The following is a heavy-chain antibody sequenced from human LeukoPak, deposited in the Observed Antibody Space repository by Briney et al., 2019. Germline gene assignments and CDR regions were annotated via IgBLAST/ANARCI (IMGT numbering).Heavy chain of an antibody. CDR2: IYYSGST. J-gene: IGHJ3*02. V-gene: IGHV4-59*01. CDR3: ARDRPNVDSTGYYSRHDAFDI. Sequence: SSETLSLTCTVSGGSISSYCWSWIRQPPGKGLQWIGYIYYSGSTNYNPSLRSRVTISVVTSKNQFSLKLSSVTAADTAVYYCARDRPNVDSTGYYSRHDAFDIWGQGTMVTVSS. CDR1: GGSISSYC. D-gene: IGHD3-22*01.